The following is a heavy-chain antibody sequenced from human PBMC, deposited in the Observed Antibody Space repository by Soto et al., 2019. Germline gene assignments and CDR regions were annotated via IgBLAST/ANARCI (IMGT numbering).Heavy chain of an antibody. CDR2: IYYSGST. V-gene: IGHV4-59*08. D-gene: IGHD6-13*01. J-gene: IGHJ4*02. CDR3: ARHGYSSSWYLLNYFDY. Sequence: SETLSLTCTVSGGSISSYYWSWIRQPPGKGLEWIGYIYYSGSTNYNPSLKSRVTISVDTSKNQFSLKLSSVTAADTAVYYCARHGYSSSWYLLNYFDYWGQGTLVTVSS. CDR1: GGSISSYY.